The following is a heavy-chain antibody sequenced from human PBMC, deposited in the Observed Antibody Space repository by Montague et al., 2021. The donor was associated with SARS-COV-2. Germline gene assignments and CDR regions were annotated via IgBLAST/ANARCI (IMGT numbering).Heavy chain of an antibody. D-gene: IGHD2-15*01. CDR2: IHSNGDT. J-gene: IGHJ4*02. CDR1: GGSISTYP. Sequence: SETLSLTCTVSGGSISTYPWSWIRQPAGKALEWIGRIHSNGDTTYNPSLKSRVTMSVDTSKNQFSLKMTSVTAADTAMYYCARGSGHVSTPFDNWGQGNLVTVSS. V-gene: IGHV4-4*07. CDR3: ARGSGHVSTPFDN.